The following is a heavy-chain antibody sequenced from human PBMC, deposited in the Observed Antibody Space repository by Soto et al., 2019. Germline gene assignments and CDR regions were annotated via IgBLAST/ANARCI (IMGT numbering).Heavy chain of an antibody. V-gene: IGHV1-2*02. CDR2: IRPKSGET. Sequence: QVQLVQYGAEVEEPGASVKVSCKASGYNFNDYFMHWMRQAPGQGLEWMGWIRPKSGETKYEQKFQGRVTMTSDTSISTAYMKLTMVTSDDTAVYFCAAETGADTFDYWGQGTLVTVST. CDR1: GYNFNDYF. J-gene: IGHJ4*02. D-gene: IGHD1-1*01. CDR3: AAETGADTFDY.